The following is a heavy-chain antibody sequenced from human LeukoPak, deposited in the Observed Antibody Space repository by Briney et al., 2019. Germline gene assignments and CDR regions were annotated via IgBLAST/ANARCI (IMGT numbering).Heavy chain of an antibody. CDR2: IKSNAVGGPT. D-gene: IGHD3-10*01. J-gene: IGHJ5*02. CDR3: VWSGFNWLDP. CDR1: GFIFTDAW. V-gene: IGHV3-15*01. Sequence: GGSLRLSCAASGFIFTDAWMTWVRQAPGKGLEWVGRIKSNAVGGPTDYAAPVKGRFTISRDDSRNTVYLQMDSLKTEDTAVYYCVWSGFNWLDPWGQGVLVTVSP.